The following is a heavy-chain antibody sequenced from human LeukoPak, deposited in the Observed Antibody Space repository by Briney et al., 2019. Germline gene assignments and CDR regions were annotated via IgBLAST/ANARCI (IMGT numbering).Heavy chain of an antibody. CDR1: GFTFGDFA. J-gene: IGHJ4*02. V-gene: IGHV3-49*04. Sequence: GGSLRLSCTASGFTFGDFAMNWVRQAPGKGLEWVGFVKTKVYGGTTGYAASVKGRFTISRDDSKAIAYLQMNSLKTEDTAVYYCTRDHRDDWNPGYYFDYWGQGTLVTVSS. CDR3: TRDHRDDWNPGYYFDY. CDR2: VKTKVYGGTT. D-gene: IGHD1-1*01.